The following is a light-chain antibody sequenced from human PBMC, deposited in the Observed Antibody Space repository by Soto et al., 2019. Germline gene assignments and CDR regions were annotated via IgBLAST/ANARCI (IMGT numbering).Light chain of an antibody. Sequence: DIQMTQSPSTLSASGGDRVTITCRASQSISSWLAWYQQKPGKAPKLLIYKASSLESGVPSRFSGSGSGTEFTLTISSLQPDDFATYYCQQYNSPWTFGQGTKVDIK. CDR1: QSISSW. J-gene: IGKJ1*01. V-gene: IGKV1-5*03. CDR2: KAS. CDR3: QQYNSPWT.